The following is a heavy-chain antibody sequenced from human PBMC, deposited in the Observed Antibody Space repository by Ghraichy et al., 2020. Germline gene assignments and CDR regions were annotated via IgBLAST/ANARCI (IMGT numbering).Heavy chain of an antibody. V-gene: IGHV1-8*01. CDR1: GYTFTSYD. CDR2: MNPNSGDT. CDR3: ARGTPYNWNYGYMDV. J-gene: IGHJ6*03. D-gene: IGHD1-7*01. Sequence: ASVHVSCKTSGYTFTSYDINWVRQATGQGLEWMGWMNPNSGDTGYAQKFQGRVSMTRNSSIGTAYMELSSLRSEDTAVYYCARGTPYNWNYGYMDVWGKGTTVTVS.